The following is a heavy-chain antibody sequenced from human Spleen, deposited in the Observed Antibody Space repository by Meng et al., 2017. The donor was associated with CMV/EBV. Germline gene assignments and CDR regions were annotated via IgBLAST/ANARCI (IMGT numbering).Heavy chain of an antibody. CDR1: GFSLSKARMG. J-gene: IGHJ4*02. CDR2: IFSNDEQ. Sequence: GPTLVKPTETLTLTCNVSGFSLSKARMGVSWIRQPPGKALEWLAHIFSNDEQSYSTSLKGKLTVSKDTSKSQVVLTMTNMDPVDTATDYCARIRKGWGSGWLVYFDYWGQGTLVTVSS. V-gene: IGHV2-26*01. D-gene: IGHD6-19*01. CDR3: ARIRKGWGSGWLVYFDY.